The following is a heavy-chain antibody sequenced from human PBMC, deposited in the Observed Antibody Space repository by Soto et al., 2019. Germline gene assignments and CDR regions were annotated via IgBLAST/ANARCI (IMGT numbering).Heavy chain of an antibody. D-gene: IGHD4-17*01. CDR2: IYYSGST. V-gene: IGHV4-39*01. CDR1: GGTISSSSYY. CDR3: ARHALSSVRWNYFDY. J-gene: IGHJ4*02. Sequence: QLQLQESGPGLVKPSETLSLTCTVSGGTISSSSYYWGWIRQPPGKGLEWIGSIYYSGSTYYNPSLKSRVTISVDTSKNQFSLKLSSVTAADTAVYYCARHALSSVRWNYFDYWGQGTLVTVSS.